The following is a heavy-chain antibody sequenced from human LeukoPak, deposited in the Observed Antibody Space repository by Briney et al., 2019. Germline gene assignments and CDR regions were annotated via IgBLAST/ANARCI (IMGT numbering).Heavy chain of an antibody. CDR2: IYPDDSDT. CDR1: GYRFSTYW. D-gene: IGHD4/OR15-4a*01. Sequence: GESLQISCKGSGYRFSTYWIAWVRQMPGKGPEYMGVIYPDDSDTIYSPSFQGQVTISVDRSISTAYLQWSSLNVSDTAVYFCARLLTTYFDFWGQGALVTVS. V-gene: IGHV5-51*01. CDR3: ARLLTTYFDF. J-gene: IGHJ4*02.